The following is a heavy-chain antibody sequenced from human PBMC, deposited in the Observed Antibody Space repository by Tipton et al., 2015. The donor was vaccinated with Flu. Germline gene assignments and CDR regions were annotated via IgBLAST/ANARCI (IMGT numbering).Heavy chain of an antibody. CDR3: ATGFYYDSENSFDI. D-gene: IGHD3-22*01. J-gene: IGHJ3*02. V-gene: IGHV4-59*01. CDR2: IYYTGST. CDR1: GGSISSYF. Sequence: TLSLTCSVSGGSISSYFWSWIRQPPGKGLEWIGYIYYTGSTSYNPSLKSRVTISVDTSKNQFSLKLSSVTAADTAVYYCATGFYYDSENSFDIWGQGTMVTVSS.